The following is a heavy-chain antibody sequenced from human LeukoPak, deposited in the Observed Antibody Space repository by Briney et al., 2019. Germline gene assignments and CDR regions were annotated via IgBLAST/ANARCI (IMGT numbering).Heavy chain of an antibody. Sequence: ASVKVSCKASGYTFTGYYIHWVRQAPGQGLEWMGWINPHSGGTNYAQKFQGRVTMTRDTSISTAYMELSRLRSDDTAVYYCARVDWMTSGSYRTFDYWGQGTLVTVSS. CDR3: ARVDWMTSGSYRTFDY. V-gene: IGHV1-2*02. D-gene: IGHD1-26*01. J-gene: IGHJ4*02. CDR2: INPHSGGT. CDR1: GYTFTGYY.